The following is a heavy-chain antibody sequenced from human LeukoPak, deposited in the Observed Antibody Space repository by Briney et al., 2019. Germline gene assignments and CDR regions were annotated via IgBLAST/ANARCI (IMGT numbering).Heavy chain of an antibody. Sequence: GGSLRLSCAASGFTFSSYSMNWVRQAPGKGLEWVSSISSSSSYIYYADSVKGRFTISRDNAKNSLYLQMNSLRAEDTAVYYCARDKGYDGSGYYPWGQGTLVTVSS. V-gene: IGHV3-21*01. D-gene: IGHD3-22*01. J-gene: IGHJ5*02. CDR2: ISSSSSYI. CDR3: ARDKGYDGSGYYP. CDR1: GFTFSSYS.